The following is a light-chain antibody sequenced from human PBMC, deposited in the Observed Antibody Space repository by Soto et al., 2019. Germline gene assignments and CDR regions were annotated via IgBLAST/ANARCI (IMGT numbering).Light chain of an antibody. J-gene: IGKJ4*01. CDR1: QSVSSN. CDR2: GAS. Sequence: EIVMTQSPATQSVSPGERAALSCRASQSVSSNLAWYQQKPGQAPRLLIYGASTRATGIPARFSGSESGTEFTLTLSSLQSEDFAVYYCQQYNNWPLTFGGGTKVEIK. V-gene: IGKV3-15*01. CDR3: QQYNNWPLT.